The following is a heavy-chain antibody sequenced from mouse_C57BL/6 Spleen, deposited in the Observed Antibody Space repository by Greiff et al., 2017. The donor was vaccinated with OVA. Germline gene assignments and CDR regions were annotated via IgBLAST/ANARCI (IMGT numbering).Heavy chain of an antibody. CDR1: GYTFTSYW. V-gene: IGHV1-59*01. Sequence: QVQLQQPGAELVRPGTSVKLSCKASGYTFTSYWMHWVKQRPGQGLEWIGVIDPSDSYTNYNQKFKGKATLTVDTSSSTAFMQLSSLTSEDSAVYYCAGCNSWFAYWGQGTLVTVSA. CDR3: AGCNSWFAY. J-gene: IGHJ3*01. CDR2: IDPSDSYT. D-gene: IGHD2-1*01.